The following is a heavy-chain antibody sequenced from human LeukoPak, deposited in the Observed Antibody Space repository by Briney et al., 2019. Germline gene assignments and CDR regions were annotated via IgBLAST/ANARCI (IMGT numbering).Heavy chain of an antibody. D-gene: IGHD1-26*01. Sequence: SETLSLTCTVSGGSISSSSYYWGWIRQPPGKGLEWIGSIYYSGSTYYNPSLKSRVTISVDTSKNQFSLKLSSVTAADTAVYYCAREYSGTTRGFDYWGQGTLVTVSS. J-gene: IGHJ4*02. CDR1: GGSISSSSYY. V-gene: IGHV4-39*07. CDR3: AREYSGTTRGFDY. CDR2: IYYSGST.